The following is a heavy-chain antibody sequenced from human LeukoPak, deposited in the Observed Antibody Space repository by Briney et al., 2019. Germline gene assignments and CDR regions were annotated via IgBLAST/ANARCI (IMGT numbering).Heavy chain of an antibody. CDR2: INPSGGST. D-gene: IGHD3-22*01. Sequence: ASVKVSCKASGYTFTSYYMHWVRQAPGQGLEWMGIINPSGGSTSCAQKFQGRVTMTRDTSTSTVYMELSSLRSEDTAVYYCAREKNYDSSGYYYLDYWGQGTLVTVSS. V-gene: IGHV1-46*01. CDR1: GYTFTSYY. CDR3: AREKNYDSSGYYYLDY. J-gene: IGHJ4*02.